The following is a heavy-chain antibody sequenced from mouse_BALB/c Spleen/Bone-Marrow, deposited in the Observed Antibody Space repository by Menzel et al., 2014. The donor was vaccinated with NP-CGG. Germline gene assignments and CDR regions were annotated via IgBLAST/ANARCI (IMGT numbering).Heavy chain of an antibody. CDR1: GYSITSDYV. CDR2: ISYSGST. J-gene: IGHJ2*01. CDR3: AREGDYYSSSFDY. Sequence: EVQLQESGPGLVKPSQSLSLTCTVTGYSITSDYVWNWIRQFPGNKLEWMGYISYSGSTSYNPSLKSRISITRDTSKNQFFLQLNSVTTEDTATYSCAREGDYYSSSFDYWGQGTTLTVSS. D-gene: IGHD1-1*01. V-gene: IGHV3-2*02.